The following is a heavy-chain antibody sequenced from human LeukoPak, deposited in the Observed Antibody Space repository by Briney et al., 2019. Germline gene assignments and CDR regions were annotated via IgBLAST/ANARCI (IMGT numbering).Heavy chain of an antibody. D-gene: IGHD3-16*02. CDR1: GYTLTELS. J-gene: IGHJ3*02. Sequence: ASVKVPCKVSGYTLTELSMHWVRQAPGKGLEWMGGFDPEDGETIYAQKFQGRVTMTEDTSTDTAYMELSSLRPEDTAVYYCAVYPLRLGELSMSLSDAFDIWGQGTMVTVSS. CDR2: FDPEDGET. CDR3: AVYPLRLGELSMSLSDAFDI. V-gene: IGHV1-24*01.